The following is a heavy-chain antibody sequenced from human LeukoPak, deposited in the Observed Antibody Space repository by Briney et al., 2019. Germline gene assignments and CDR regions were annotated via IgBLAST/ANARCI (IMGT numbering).Heavy chain of an antibody. CDR1: GGSISTFY. J-gene: IGHJ4*02. V-gene: IGHV4-59*08. CDR2: IYYSGST. D-gene: IGHD1-26*01. Sequence: SETLSLTCTVSGGSISTFYWSWLRQPPGKGLEWIGYIYYSGSTNYNPSLKSRVTISVDTSKNQFSLRLSSVTAADTAVYYCARQSGSYQYYFDYWGQGTLVTVSS. CDR3: ARQSGSYQYYFDY.